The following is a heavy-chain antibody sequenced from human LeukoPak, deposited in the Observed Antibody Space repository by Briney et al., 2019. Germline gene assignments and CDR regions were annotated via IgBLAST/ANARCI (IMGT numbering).Heavy chain of an antibody. D-gene: IGHD2-15*01. CDR3: ARRLYCSGRSCSINFDY. CDR2: IYHGDYDT. V-gene: IGHV5-51*01. CDR1: GCGFTNYW. Sequence: GEYPKIFCKGSGCGFTNYWIGWGRQMPGKGLEWMGIIYHGDYDTTYSPSFQGQVTISADKSISTAYLQWSTRKASDTAMYSCARRLYCSGRSCSINFDYWGQGTLVTVSS. J-gene: IGHJ4*02.